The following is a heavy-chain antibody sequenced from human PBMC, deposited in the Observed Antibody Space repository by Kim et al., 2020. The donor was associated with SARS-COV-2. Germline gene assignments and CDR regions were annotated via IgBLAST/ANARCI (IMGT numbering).Heavy chain of an antibody. Sequence: SVKVSCKASGGTFSSYAISWVRQAPGQGLEWMGGIIPIFGTANYAQKFQGRVTITADESTSTAYMELSSLRSEDTAVYYCARDAGWLRLEGYCSGGSCNDWYFDLWGRGTLVTVSS. CDR3: ARDAGWLRLEGYCSGGSCNDWYFDL. CDR2: IIPIFGTA. D-gene: IGHD2-15*01. V-gene: IGHV1-69*13. CDR1: GGTFSSYA. J-gene: IGHJ2*01.